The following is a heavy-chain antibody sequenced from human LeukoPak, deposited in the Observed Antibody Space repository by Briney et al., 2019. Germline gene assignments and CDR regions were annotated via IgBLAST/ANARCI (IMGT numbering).Heavy chain of an antibody. CDR2: IYYSGST. CDR3: ARDNDSGAFDY. Sequence: PSETLSLTCTVSGGSISSGGYYWSWIRQHPGKGLEWIGCIYYSGSTYYNPSLKSRVTISVDTSKNQFSLKLSSVTAADTAVYYCARDNDSGAFDYWGQGTLVTVSS. D-gene: IGHD3-10*01. V-gene: IGHV4-31*03. CDR1: GGSISSGGYY. J-gene: IGHJ4*02.